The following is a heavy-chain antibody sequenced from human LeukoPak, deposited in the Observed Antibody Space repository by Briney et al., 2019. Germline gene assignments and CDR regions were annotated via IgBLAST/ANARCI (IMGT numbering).Heavy chain of an antibody. CDR2: ITSTGDST. D-gene: IGHD3-22*01. V-gene: IGHV3-23*01. CDR3: ARAPMSYDSSGFGGAFDI. J-gene: IGHJ3*02. Sequence: GGSLRLSCAASGFTFSNYAMRWVRQAPGKGLEWVSAITSTGDSTYYADSVKGRFTISRDNSKNTLYLQMNSLRAEATAMYYCARAPMSYDSSGFGGAFDIWGQGTMVTVSS. CDR1: GFTFSNYA.